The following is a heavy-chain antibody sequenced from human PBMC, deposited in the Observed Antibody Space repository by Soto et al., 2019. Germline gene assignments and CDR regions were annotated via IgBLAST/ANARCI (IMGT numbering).Heavy chain of an antibody. D-gene: IGHD1-26*01. CDR3: ARGGAIANFYFDS. CDR1: GGSISSNY. V-gene: IGHV4-30-4*01. J-gene: IGHJ4*02. Sequence: SETLSLTCTVSGGSISSNYWSWIRQPPGKGLEWIGYVYYSGKAYYSPSLKSRVTISIDTSKKQFSLRLNSVTAADTAVYYCARGGAIANFYFDSWGQGTLVTVSS. CDR2: VYYSGKA.